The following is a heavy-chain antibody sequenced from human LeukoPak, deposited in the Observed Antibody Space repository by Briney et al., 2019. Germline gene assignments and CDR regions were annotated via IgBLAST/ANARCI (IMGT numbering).Heavy chain of an antibody. CDR1: GYTFTSYD. Sequence: ASVKVSCKASGYTFTSYDINWVRQATGQGLEWMGWMNPNSGNTGYAQKFQGRFTMTRNTSISTAYMELSSLRSEDTAVYYCARRYSSSWYWYYYYGMDVWGQGATVTVSS. V-gene: IGHV1-8*01. J-gene: IGHJ6*02. D-gene: IGHD6-13*01. CDR3: ARRYSSSWYWYYYYGMDV. CDR2: MNPNSGNT.